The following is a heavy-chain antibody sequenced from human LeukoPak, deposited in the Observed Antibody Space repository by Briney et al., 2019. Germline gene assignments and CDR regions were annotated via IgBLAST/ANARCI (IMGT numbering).Heavy chain of an antibody. CDR1: GFTFSSYG. CDR3: AKYGSSSLRAY. D-gene: IGHD6-6*01. CDR2: IRYDGTYK. Sequence: GRSLRLSCAASGFTFSSYGMHWVRQAPGKGLEWVAFIRYDGTYKYYADSVKGRFTISKDNSKNTVYLQMNSLRAEDTAVYYCAKYGSSSLRAYWGQGTLVTVSS. J-gene: IGHJ4*02. V-gene: IGHV3-30*02.